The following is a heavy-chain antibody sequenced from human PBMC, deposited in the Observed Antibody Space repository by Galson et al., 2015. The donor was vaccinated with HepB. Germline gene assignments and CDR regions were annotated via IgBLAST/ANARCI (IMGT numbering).Heavy chain of an antibody. CDR3: ARGEGYSGYDMGWLNY. D-gene: IGHD5-12*01. Sequence: SETLSLTCTVSGGSISSYYWSWIRQPPGKGLEWIGYIYYSGSTNYNPSLKSRVTISVDTSKNQFSLKLSSVTAADTAVYYCARGEGYSGYDMGWLNYWGQGTLVTVSS. CDR2: IYYSGST. CDR1: GGSISSYY. V-gene: IGHV4-59*01. J-gene: IGHJ4*02.